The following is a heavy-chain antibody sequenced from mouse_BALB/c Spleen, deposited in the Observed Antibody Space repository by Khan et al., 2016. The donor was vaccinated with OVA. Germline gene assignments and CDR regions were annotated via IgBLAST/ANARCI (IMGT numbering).Heavy chain of an antibody. V-gene: IGHV8-12*01. J-gene: IGHJ3*01. CDR3: ALRRGISYDYGVFAY. D-gene: IGHD2-4*01. CDR2: IYWDDDK. CDR1: GFSLSSSGVG. Sequence: QVTLKESGPGILQPSQTLSLTCSCAGFSLSSSGVGVTWIRQPSGKGLEWLAQIYWDDDKPYNPSLKSRLTISKAASNNQVFLKITSVDTVDTATYYCALRRGISYDYGVFAYWGQGTLVTVSA.